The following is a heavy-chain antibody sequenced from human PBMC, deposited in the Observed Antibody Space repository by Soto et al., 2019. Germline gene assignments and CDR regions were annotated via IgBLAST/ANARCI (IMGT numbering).Heavy chain of an antibody. J-gene: IGHJ3*02. V-gene: IGHV4-4*07. CDR2: VYPSGSR. CDR1: GDFISNYY. CDR3: ARDKLWFGEGPRAFDI. D-gene: IGHD3-10*01. Sequence: SETLSLTCTVSGDFISNYYWNWLRQPAGKGLEWIGRVYPSGSRNYNPSLESRLTLSMDTSKNQFSLKVKSVTAADTAVYYCARDKLWFGEGPRAFDIWGQGTMVTVSS.